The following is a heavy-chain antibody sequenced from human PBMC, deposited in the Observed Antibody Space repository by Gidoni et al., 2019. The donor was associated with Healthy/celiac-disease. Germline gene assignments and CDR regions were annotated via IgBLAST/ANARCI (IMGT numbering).Heavy chain of an antibody. D-gene: IGHD3-22*01. CDR1: GGSISSSNW. CDR3: ARMPPYYYDSSGYLGFDY. V-gene: IGHV4-4*02. Sequence: QVQLQESGPGLVKPSGTLSLTCAVSGGSISSSNWWSWVRQPPGKGLEWIGEIYHSGSTNYNPSLKSRVTISVDKSKNQFSLKLSSVTAADTAVYYCARMPPYYYDSSGYLGFDYWGQGTLVTVSS. J-gene: IGHJ4*02. CDR2: IYHSGST.